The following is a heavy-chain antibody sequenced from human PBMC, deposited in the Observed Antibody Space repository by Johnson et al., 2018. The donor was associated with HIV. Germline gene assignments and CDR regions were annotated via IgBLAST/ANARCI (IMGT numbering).Heavy chain of an antibody. CDR1: GFTFSSYW. V-gene: IGHV3-NL1*01. Sequence: QVQLVEPGGGVVQPGGSLRLSCAASGFTFSSYWMHWVRQAPGKGLEWVSTISGSGGSTYYIDSVKGRFTISRDNSKNTLYLQMNSLRAEDTTVYYCARDRPITMDPRGAFDIWGQGTMVTVSS. CDR3: ARDRPITMDPRGAFDI. D-gene: IGHD3-10*01. CDR2: ISGSGGST. J-gene: IGHJ3*02.